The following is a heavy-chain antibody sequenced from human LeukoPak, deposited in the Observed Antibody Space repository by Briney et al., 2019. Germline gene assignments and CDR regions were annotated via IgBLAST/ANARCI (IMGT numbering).Heavy chain of an antibody. V-gene: IGHV4-59*08. CDR1: GASNKNYY. CDR2: ISYSGNT. D-gene: IGHD4-17*01. CDR3: ARHDRTADYGDPNWFKP. J-gene: IGHJ5*02. Sequence: SETLSLNCHVSGASNKNYYCSWIRQPPGERPEWVGYISYSGNTRYNPSLRSRVTMSVDTSSDQFSLNLNSVTAADTAVYYCARHDRTADYGDPNWFKPWGQGILVTVSS.